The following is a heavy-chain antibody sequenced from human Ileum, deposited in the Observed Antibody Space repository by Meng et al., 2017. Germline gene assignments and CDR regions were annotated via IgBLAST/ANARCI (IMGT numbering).Heavy chain of an antibody. D-gene: IGHD2-2*01. J-gene: IGHJ5*02. CDR3: AGQPTSSGAGYSWFDP. CDR2: ITYTGNS. Sequence: QLQLQESGPGLGKPTETLSLTCIVPGGSVTSSSYDWGWIRQPPGKGLEWIGGITYTGNSYTTPSLKTRLTTSLDTSKNQFSLRLNSLTAADTAVYYCAGQPTSSGAGYSWFDPWGQGILVTVSS. CDR1: GGSVTSSSYD. V-gene: IGHV4-39*01.